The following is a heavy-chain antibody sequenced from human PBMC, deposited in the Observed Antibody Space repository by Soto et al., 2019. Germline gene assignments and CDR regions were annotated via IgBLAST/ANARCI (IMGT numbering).Heavy chain of an antibody. CDR2: ISGSGATK. Sequence: LRLSCAASGFTFSSHSINWVRQAPGKGLEWVSYISGSGATKYYADSVKGRFTISRDNARNSLYLQMSSLSDEDTAVYYCARAIRGFSYVVDYWGQGTLVTVSS. J-gene: IGHJ4*02. CDR1: GFTFSSHS. CDR3: ARAIRGFSYVVDY. V-gene: IGHV3-48*02. D-gene: IGHD5-18*01.